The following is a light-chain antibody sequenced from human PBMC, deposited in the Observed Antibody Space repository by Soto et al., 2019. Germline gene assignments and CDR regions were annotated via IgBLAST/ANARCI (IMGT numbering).Light chain of an antibody. Sequence: EILLTRSPVTLSLSPGDRATLSCRASQSISSSYLAWYQQKPGQAPRLLIYSTSSRATGIPDRFSGFGSGRDFTLTISRLEPEDFAVYYCQQYGSSPRTFGQGTKVDIK. CDR3: QQYGSSPRT. CDR1: QSISSSY. V-gene: IGKV3-20*01. CDR2: STS. J-gene: IGKJ1*01.